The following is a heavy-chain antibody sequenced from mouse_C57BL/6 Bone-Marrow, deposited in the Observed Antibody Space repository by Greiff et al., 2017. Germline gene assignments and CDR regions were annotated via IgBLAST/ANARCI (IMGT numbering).Heavy chain of an antibody. V-gene: IGHV3-6*01. CDR3: ARGGVRGQDFDY. D-gene: IGHD3-3*01. J-gene: IGHJ2*01. CDR1: GYSITSGYY. CDR2: ISYDGSN. Sequence: EVQLLESGPGLVKPSQSLSLTCSVTGYSITSGYYWNWIRQFPGNKLEWMGYISYDGSNNYNPSLKNRISITRDTSKNQFFLKLNSVTTEDTATYYCARGGVRGQDFDYWGQGTTLTVSA.